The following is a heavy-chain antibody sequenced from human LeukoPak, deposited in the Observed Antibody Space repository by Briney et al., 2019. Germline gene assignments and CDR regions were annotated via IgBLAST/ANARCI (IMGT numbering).Heavy chain of an antibody. D-gene: IGHD5-12*01. V-gene: IGHV4-59*01. CDR3: ARVRGYSGYDYDYGDYPVGYYFDD. CDR1: GGSISSYY. Sequence: SETLSLTCTVSGGSISSYYWSWIRQPPGKGLEWIGYIYYSGSTNYNPSLMSRVTISVDTSKNQFSLKLSSVTAADTAVYYCARVRGYSGYDYDYGDYPVGYYFDDWGQGTLVTVSS. J-gene: IGHJ4*01. CDR2: IYYSGST.